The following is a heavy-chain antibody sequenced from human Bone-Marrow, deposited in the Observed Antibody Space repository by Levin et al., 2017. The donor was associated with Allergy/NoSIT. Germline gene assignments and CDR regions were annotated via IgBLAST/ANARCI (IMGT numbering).Heavy chain of an antibody. Sequence: GGSLRLSCAASGFTFYTYAMHWVRQPPGKGLEWVAVILFDGSNKYYADSVKGRFTISRDNSKNAVYLQMDSLRAADTAVYYCARESYSSPHGGNPGNWGPGTPVTVSS. V-gene: IGHV3-30-3*01. J-gene: IGHJ4*02. CDR3: ARESYSSPHGGNPGN. D-gene: IGHD6-13*01. CDR1: GFTFYTYA. CDR2: ILFDGSNK.